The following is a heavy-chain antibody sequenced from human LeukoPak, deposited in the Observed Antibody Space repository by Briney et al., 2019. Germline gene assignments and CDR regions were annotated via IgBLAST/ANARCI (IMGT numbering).Heavy chain of an antibody. CDR1: GFTFSSFA. V-gene: IGHV3-23*01. CDR2: ISGSGVST. CDR3: AKDYSSSWYGEYFQH. J-gene: IGHJ1*01. D-gene: IGHD6-13*01. Sequence: GGSLRLSCAASGFTFSSFAMSWVRQAPGKGREWVSSISGSGVSTYYADSVKGRFTISRDNSKNTLYLQMNSLRAEDTAVYYCAKDYSSSWYGEYFQHWGQGTRVTVSS.